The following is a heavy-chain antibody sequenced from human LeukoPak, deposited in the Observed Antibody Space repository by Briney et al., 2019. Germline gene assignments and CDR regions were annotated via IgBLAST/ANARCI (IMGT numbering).Heavy chain of an antibody. V-gene: IGHV1-69*04. CDR1: GGTFSSYA. CDR2: IIPILGIA. D-gene: IGHD2-15*01. J-gene: IGHJ4*02. Sequence: SVKVSCKASGGTFSSYAISWVRQAPGQGLEWMGRIIPILGIANYAQKFQGRVTITTDESTSTAYMELSSLRSEDTAVYYCARVVVLGYCSGGSCYSPFDYWGQGTLVTVSS. CDR3: ARVVVLGYCSGGSCYSPFDY.